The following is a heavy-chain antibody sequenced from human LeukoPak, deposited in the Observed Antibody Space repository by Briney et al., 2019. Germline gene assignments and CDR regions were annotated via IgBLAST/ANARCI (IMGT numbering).Heavy chain of an antibody. Sequence: SGPTLVNPTQTLTLTCTFSGFSLSTSEAGVGWIRQPPGKALEWLALIYWDDDKRYSPSLKSRLTITKDTSKNQVVLTMTNMDPVDTATYYCAHRHQGTVTTFFDYWGQGTLVTVSS. CDR2: IYWDDDK. V-gene: IGHV2-5*02. CDR1: GFSLSTSEAG. CDR3: AHRHQGTVTTFFDY. D-gene: IGHD4-17*01. J-gene: IGHJ4*02.